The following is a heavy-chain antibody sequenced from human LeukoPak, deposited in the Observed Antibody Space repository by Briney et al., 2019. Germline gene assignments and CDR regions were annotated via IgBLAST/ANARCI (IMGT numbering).Heavy chain of an antibody. V-gene: IGHV3-49*04. Sequence: GSLRLSCSTSGFTFGDYAMSWVRQAPGKGLEWVGFIQAKAYGGATKYAASVNGRFSISRDDSQSIANLQMNDLKTEDTAVYYCTRAPHPRCSSSGCYLDYWGQGTLVTVSS. D-gene: IGHD2-2*01. J-gene: IGHJ4*02. CDR1: GFTFGDYA. CDR2: IQAKAYGGAT. CDR3: TRAPHPRCSSSGCYLDY.